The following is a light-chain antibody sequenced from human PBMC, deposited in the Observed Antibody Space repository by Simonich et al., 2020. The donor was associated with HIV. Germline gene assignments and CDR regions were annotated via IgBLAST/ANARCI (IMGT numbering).Light chain of an antibody. CDR3: QSYDSSLSGDVV. CDR2: RDN. V-gene: IGLV1-40*01. CDR1: SSNIGAGYD. J-gene: IGLJ2*01. Sequence: QSVLTQPPSVSGAPGQRVTISCTGSSSNIGAGYDVHWYQQLPGAAPKLLIYRDNNRPSGGPDRLSGSKSGTSASLAITGLQAEDEADYYCQSYDSSLSGDVVFGGGTKLTVL.